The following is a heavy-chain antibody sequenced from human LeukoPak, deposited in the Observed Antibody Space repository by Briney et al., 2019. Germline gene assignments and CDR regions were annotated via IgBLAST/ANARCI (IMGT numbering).Heavy chain of an antibody. V-gene: IGHV1-3*01. CDR3: AREALGSSSWYWYYGMDV. J-gene: IGHJ6*02. CDR1: GGTFSSYA. Sequence: ASVKVSCKASGGTFSSYAISWVRQAPGQRLEWMGWINAGNGNTKYSQKFQGRVTITRDTSASTAYMELSSLRSEDTAVYYCAREALGSSSWYWYYGMDVWGQGTMVTVSS. CDR2: INAGNGNT. D-gene: IGHD6-13*01.